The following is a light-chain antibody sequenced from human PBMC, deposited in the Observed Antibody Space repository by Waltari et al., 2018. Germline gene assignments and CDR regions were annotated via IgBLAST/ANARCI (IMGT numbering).Light chain of an antibody. CDR1: SSNIGSNY. Sequence: QSVLTQPPSASGTPGQRVPISCSGSSSNIGSNYVYWYQPLPGPAPKLLIYRNNQRPSGVPDRFSGSKSGTSASLAISGLRSEDEADYYCAAWDDSLSGPVFGGGTKLTVL. CDR3: AAWDDSLSGPV. J-gene: IGLJ2*01. V-gene: IGLV1-47*01. CDR2: RNN.